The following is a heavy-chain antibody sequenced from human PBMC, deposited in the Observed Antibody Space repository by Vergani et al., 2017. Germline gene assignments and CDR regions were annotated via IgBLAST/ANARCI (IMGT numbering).Heavy chain of an antibody. CDR3: ASKRGACRAAYCHSYDF. CDR2: MDYSGST. J-gene: IGHJ4*02. CDR1: GDSVISTDYH. Sequence: QVQLQESGPGLVKPSETLSLTCTVSGDSVISTDYHWGWIRQPPGKGLEWIGIMDYSGSTSYNPSIESRISISFETPNNQFSLRLTSVTAADTAVYYCASKRGACRAAYCHSYDFWGPGTLVGVSS. D-gene: IGHD2-15*01. V-gene: IGHV4-39*01.